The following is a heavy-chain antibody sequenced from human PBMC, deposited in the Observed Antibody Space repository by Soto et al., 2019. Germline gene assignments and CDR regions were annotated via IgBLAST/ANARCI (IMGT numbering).Heavy chain of an antibody. J-gene: IGHJ6*02. CDR3: ARDSGHCSSTSRFLPSDYGMDV. Sequence: GGSLRLSCAASGFTVSSNYMSWVRQAPGKGLEWVSVIYSGGSTYYADSVKGRFTISRHNSKNTLYLQMNSLRAEDTAVYYCARDSGHCSSTSRFLPSDYGMDVWGQGTTVTVSS. CDR1: GFTVSSNY. D-gene: IGHD2-2*01. CDR2: IYSGGST. V-gene: IGHV3-53*04.